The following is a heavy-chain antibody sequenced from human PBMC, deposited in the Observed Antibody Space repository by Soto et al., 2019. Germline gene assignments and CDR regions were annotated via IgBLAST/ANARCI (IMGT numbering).Heavy chain of an antibody. D-gene: IGHD2-2*01. Sequence: QAQLVQSGAEVKKPGATVKVSCKASGYTFTTFSMHWLRQAPGQRPEWIGWINAGSGDTKYSQNFQGRVTITRDTSASAVYMELSSLRSEDTAMYYCAKGGYCSSPSCLSWFDPWGQGILVTVSS. V-gene: IGHV1-3*01. J-gene: IGHJ5*02. CDR1: GYTFTTFS. CDR3: AKGGYCSSPSCLSWFDP. CDR2: INAGSGDT.